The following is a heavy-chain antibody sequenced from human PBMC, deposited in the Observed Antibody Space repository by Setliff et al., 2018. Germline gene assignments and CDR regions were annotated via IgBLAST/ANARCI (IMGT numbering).Heavy chain of an antibody. V-gene: IGHV4-31*03. J-gene: IGHJ3*02. D-gene: IGHD6-25*01. CDR2: IYQSGDT. CDR3: ARDNRGYASAFDI. Sequence: TLSLTCSVSGVSINSISYYWTWLRQHPGKGLEWIGYIYQSGDTYFNPSLRRRLTMSLDTSKNQFSLKLRSMTAADTAVYYCARDNRGYASAFDIWGQGTMVTVSS. CDR1: GVSINSISYY.